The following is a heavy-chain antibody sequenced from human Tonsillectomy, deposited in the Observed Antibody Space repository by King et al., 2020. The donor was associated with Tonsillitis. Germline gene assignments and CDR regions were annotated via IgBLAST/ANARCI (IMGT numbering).Heavy chain of an antibody. D-gene: IGHD6-19*01. V-gene: IGHV3-7*03. CDR1: GFTFSIYW. J-gene: IGHJ6*02. CDR3: ARSLDSSGYADYGMDV. CDR2: IKQDGSEK. Sequence: DVQLVESGGGLVQPGGSLRLSCGASGFTFSIYWMTWVRQAPGKGLEWVANIKQDGSEKYYVDSVKGRFTISRDNAKNSLYLQMNSPRAEDTAVYYCARSLDSSGYADYGMDVWGQGTTVTVSS.